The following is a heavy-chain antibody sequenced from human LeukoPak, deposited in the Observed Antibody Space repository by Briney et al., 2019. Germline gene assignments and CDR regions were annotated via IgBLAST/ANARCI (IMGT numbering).Heavy chain of an antibody. CDR1: GFTFSSYV. J-gene: IGHJ4*02. Sequence: GGSLRLSCAAPGFTFSSYVMHWVRQAPGKGLEWVAVISYDGYNKYYADSVKGRFTISRDNSKNTLYLQMNSLRAEDTAVYYCARASDYYDSSGYSAADYWGQGTLVTVSS. D-gene: IGHD3-22*01. CDR2: ISYDGYNK. CDR3: ARASDYYDSSGYSAADY. V-gene: IGHV3-30-3*01.